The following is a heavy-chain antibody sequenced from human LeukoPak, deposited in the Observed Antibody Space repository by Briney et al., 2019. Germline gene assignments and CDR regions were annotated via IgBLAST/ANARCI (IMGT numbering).Heavy chain of an antibody. Sequence: GGSLRLSCAASGFTFSSYWMHWVRQAPGKGLVWVSRINSDGSSTSYADSVKGRFTIPRDNAKNTLYLQMNSLRAEDTAVYYCARNVLPGYFDYWGQGTLVTVSS. CDR3: ARNVLPGYFDY. CDR1: GFTFSSYW. D-gene: IGHD2-15*01. V-gene: IGHV3-74*01. J-gene: IGHJ4*02. CDR2: INSDGSST.